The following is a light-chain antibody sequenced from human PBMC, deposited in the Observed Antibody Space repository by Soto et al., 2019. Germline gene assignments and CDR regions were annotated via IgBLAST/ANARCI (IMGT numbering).Light chain of an antibody. CDR1: QSISGM. J-gene: IGKJ1*01. CDR2: DAS. Sequence: DIQMTQSPSTLSASVGDRVTITCRASQSISGMLAWYQQKPGKAPNLLIYDASSLESGVPSRFSGSGSGTEFTLTISSLQHDDFATYYCKQYNSYSTFGQGTKVDIK. V-gene: IGKV1-5*01. CDR3: KQYNSYST.